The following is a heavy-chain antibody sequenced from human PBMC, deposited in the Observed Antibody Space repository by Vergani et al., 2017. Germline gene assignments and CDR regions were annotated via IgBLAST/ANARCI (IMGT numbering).Heavy chain of an antibody. J-gene: IGHJ5*02. CDR2: IEPSDSYT. Sequence: EVQLVQSGAEVKTPGESLRISCKCSGYIFTSYWISWVRQLPGKGLEWMGRIEPSDSYTNYSTSFQGHVTISADKSISTAYLQWSSLKASDSAMYYCARQNVVYGFDPWGQGTLVTVSS. D-gene: IGHD2-8*02. CDR3: ARQNVVYGFDP. V-gene: IGHV5-10-1*03. CDR1: GYIFTSYW.